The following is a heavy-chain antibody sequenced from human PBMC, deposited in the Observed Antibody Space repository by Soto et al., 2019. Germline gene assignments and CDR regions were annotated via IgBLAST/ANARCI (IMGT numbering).Heavy chain of an antibody. Sequence: PSETLSLTCNVSGGSISNNNYYWGWIRQPPGKGLEWIGSIYYSGSTYYNPSLKSRVTISVDTSKNQFSLKLSSVTAADTAVYYCMLGSGWKDFDYWGQGTLVTVSS. CDR3: MLGSGWKDFDY. CDR1: GGSISNNNYY. D-gene: IGHD3-22*01. J-gene: IGHJ4*02. CDR2: IYYSGST. V-gene: IGHV4-39*01.